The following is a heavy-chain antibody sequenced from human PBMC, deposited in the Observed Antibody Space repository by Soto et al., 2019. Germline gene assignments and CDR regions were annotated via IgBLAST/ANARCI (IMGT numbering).Heavy chain of an antibody. CDR1: GGSISNYY. J-gene: IGHJ5*02. CDR2: IFYSGST. V-gene: IGHV4-59*01. D-gene: IGHD5-18*01. Sequence: QVHLQESGPRLVKPSETLSLTCTVSGGSISNYYWSWIRQPPGRGLEWIGHIFYSGSTNYNPALKSRVTKSVDTSMSQVSLKLSSVTAADTAVYSCAKDSGYNYGYFRWFDPWGQGTLVTVSS. CDR3: AKDSGYNYGYFRWFDP.